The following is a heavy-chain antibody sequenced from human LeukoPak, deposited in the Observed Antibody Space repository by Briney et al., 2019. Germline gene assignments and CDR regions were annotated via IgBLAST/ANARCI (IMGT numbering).Heavy chain of an antibody. CDR2: IYYSGST. D-gene: IGHD3-10*01. Sequence: SETLSLTCTVSGGSISSYYWSWIRQPPGEGLEWIGYIYYSGSTNYNPSLKSRVTISVDTSKNQFSLKLSSVTAADTAVYYCARRLMVNYFDYWGQGTLVTVSS. V-gene: IGHV4-59*08. CDR3: ARRLMVNYFDY. CDR1: GGSISSYY. J-gene: IGHJ4*02.